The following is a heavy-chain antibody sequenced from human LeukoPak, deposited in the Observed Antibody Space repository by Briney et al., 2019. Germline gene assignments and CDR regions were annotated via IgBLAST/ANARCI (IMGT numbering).Heavy chain of an antibody. V-gene: IGHV1-2*02. D-gene: IGHD3-10*01. J-gene: IGHJ6*02. CDR1: GYTFTGYY. Sequence: ASVKVSCKASGYTFTGYYMHWVRQAPGQGLEWMGWINPNSGGTNYAQKFQGGVTMTRDTSISTAYMELSRLRSDDTAVYYCAVGSGSYYYYGMDVWGQGTTVTVSS. CDR3: AVGSGSYYYYGMDV. CDR2: INPNSGGT.